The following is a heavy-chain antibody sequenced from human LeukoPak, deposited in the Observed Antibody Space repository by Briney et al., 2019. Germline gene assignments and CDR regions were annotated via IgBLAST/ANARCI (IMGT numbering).Heavy chain of an antibody. CDR2: MYYTGST. V-gene: IGHV4-39*01. J-gene: IGHJ5*02. D-gene: IGHD3-10*01. Sequence: SETLSLTFTVSGDSINSSSYYWGWIRQPPVKGPEWIGTMYYTGSTYYNPSLKSRVTMSVDTSKNQISLKLSSVTAADTAVYYCARRVGGFGESASNWFGPWGQGTLVTVSS. CDR1: GDSINSSSYY. CDR3: ARRVGGFGESASNWFGP.